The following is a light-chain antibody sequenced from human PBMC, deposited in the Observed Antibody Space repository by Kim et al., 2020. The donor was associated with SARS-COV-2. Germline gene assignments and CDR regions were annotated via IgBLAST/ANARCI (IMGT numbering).Light chain of an antibody. CDR2: RNN. CDR1: NDSVGNHG. V-gene: IGLV10-54*04. Sequence: RPTHTLTCTGTNDSVGNHGEAWLQQHQCHPPKLLSYRNNNRPSGISERFSASRSGDTASLTITGLQPEDETDYYCSAWDSSLNAWVFGGGTQLTVL. CDR3: SAWDSSLNAWV. J-gene: IGLJ3*02.